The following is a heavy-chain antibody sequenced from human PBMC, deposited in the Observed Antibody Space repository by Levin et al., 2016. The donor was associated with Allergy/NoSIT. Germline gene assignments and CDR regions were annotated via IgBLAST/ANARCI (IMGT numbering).Heavy chain of an antibody. J-gene: IGHJ4*02. V-gene: IGHV3-7*01. Sequence: WIRQPPGKGLEWVANIKQDGSEKYYVDSVKGRFTISRDNAKNSLYLQMNSLRAEDTAVYYCARPDRGWGPDQIDYWGQGTLVTVSS. CDR2: IKQDGSEK. CDR3: ARPDRGWGPDQIDY. D-gene: IGHD1-14*01.